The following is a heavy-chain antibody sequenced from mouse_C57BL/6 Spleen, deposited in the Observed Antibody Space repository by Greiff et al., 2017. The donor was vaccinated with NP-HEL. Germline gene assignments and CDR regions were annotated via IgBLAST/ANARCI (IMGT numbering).Heavy chain of an antibody. CDR2: INPNNGGT. Sequence: EVQLQQSGPELVKPGASVKIPCKASGYTFTDYNMDWVKQSHGKSLEWIGDINPNNGGTIYNQKFKGKATLTVDKSSSTAYMELRSLTSEDTAVYYCARGDGNLPFDYWGQGTTLTVSS. V-gene: IGHV1-18*01. CDR3: ARGDGNLPFDY. D-gene: IGHD2-1*01. J-gene: IGHJ2*01. CDR1: GYTFTDYN.